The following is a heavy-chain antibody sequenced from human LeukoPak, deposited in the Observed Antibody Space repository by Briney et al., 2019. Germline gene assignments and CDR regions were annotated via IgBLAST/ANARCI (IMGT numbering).Heavy chain of an antibody. D-gene: IGHD2/OR15-2a*01. V-gene: IGHV3-33*01. CDR3: ARGRAGVARSTNFDY. Sequence: GGSLRLSCAASGFTFSSYGMHWVRQAPGNGLELVAVIWYDGSNKYYADSVKGRFTISRDNSKNTLYLQMNSLRAEDTAVYYCARGRAGVARSTNFDYWGQGTLVTVSS. CDR1: GFTFSSYG. CDR2: IWYDGSNK. J-gene: IGHJ4*02.